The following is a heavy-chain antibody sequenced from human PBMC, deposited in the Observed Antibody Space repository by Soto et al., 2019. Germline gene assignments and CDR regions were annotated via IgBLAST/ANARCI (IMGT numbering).Heavy chain of an antibody. CDR3: ARAFTILTGYFLWDFDY. J-gene: IGHJ4*02. Sequence: GASVKVSCKASGCTFTSYDINWVRQATGQGLEWMGWMNPNSGNTGYAQKFQGRVTMTRNTSISTAYMELSSLRSEDTAVYYCARAFTILTGYFLWDFDYWGQGTLVTVSS. D-gene: IGHD3-9*01. V-gene: IGHV1-8*01. CDR1: GCTFTSYD. CDR2: MNPNSGNT.